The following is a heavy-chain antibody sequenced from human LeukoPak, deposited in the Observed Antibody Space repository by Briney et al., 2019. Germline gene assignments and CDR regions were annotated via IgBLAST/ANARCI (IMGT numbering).Heavy chain of an antibody. V-gene: IGHV3-66*01. J-gene: IGHJ4*02. CDR1: GFTVSSNY. CDR2: IYSGGST. D-gene: IGHD3-22*01. Sequence: GGSLRLSCAASGFTVSSNYMSWVRQAPGKGLEWVSVIYSGGSTYYADSVKGRFTISRDNSKNTLYLQMNSLRAEDTAVYYCAELPAYYYDTSGFYFDYWGQGTLVTVSS. CDR3: AELPAYYYDTSGFYFDY.